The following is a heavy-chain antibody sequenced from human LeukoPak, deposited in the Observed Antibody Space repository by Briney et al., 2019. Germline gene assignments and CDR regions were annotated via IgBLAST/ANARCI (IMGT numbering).Heavy chain of an antibody. CDR1: GFTFSSFW. Sequence: GGSLRLSCVASGFTFSSFWMSWVRQAPGKGLGWVANIKQDGSKKYYVDSVKGRYTISRDNAKNSLYLQMNSLRAEDTAVYYCARDRGYYGSDSWGQGTMVTVSS. D-gene: IGHD3-10*01. CDR3: ARDRGYYGSDS. V-gene: IGHV3-7*03. CDR2: IKQDGSKK. J-gene: IGHJ3*02.